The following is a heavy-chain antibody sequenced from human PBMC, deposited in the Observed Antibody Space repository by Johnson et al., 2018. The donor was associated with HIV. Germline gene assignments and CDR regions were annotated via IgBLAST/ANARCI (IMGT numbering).Heavy chain of an antibody. CDR2: IYSGGST. J-gene: IGHJ3*02. D-gene: IGHD2-15*01. V-gene: IGHV3-66*01. Sequence: VQLVESGGGVVQPGGSLRLSCAASGFTVSSNYMSWVRQAPGKGLEWVSVIYSGGSTYYADSVKGRFTISRDNSKNTLYLQMNSLRAEDTAVYFCARELGYCSGGSCYDAFDIWGQGTMVTVSS. CDR3: ARELGYCSGGSCYDAFDI. CDR1: GFTVSSNY.